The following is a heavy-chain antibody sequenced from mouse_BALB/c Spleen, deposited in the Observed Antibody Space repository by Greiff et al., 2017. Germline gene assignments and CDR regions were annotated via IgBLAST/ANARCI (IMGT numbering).Heavy chain of an antibody. CDR3: ARGSYDDFDY. CDR1: GASLPRGS. CDR2: LRYSGRT. V-gene: IGHV3-8*02. Sequence: EVQLQPSGPSLVQPSQPLSLTCSVTGASLPRGSWNWIRKFPGHPLASLGSLRYSGRTYYNPSLQSRISITRDTSKNQYYLQLNSVTTEDTATDYCARGSYDDFDYWGQGTTLTVSS. J-gene: IGHJ2*01. D-gene: IGHD1-1*01.